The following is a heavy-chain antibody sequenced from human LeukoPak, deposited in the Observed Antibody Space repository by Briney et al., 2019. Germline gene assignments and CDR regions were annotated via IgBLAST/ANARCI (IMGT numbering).Heavy chain of an antibody. CDR3: AHRLNCSGGSCYAEFDP. V-gene: IGHV2-5*02. J-gene: IGHJ5*02. Sequence: ASGPTLVNPTQTLTLTCTFSGFSLSTSGVGVGWIRQPPGRALEWLALIYWDDDKRYSPSLKSRLTITKDTSKNQVVLTMTNMDPVDTATYYCAHRLNCSGGSCYAEFDPWGQGTLVTVSS. CDR1: GFSLSTSGVG. D-gene: IGHD2-15*01. CDR2: IYWDDDK.